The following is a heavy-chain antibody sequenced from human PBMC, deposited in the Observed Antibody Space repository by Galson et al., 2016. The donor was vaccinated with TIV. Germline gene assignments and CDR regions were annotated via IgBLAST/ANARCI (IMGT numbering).Heavy chain of an antibody. CDR2: INPIFGTA. D-gene: IGHD3-10*01. CDR1: GGTFSNFV. CDR3: ARGRGYYFGSGSSYFDY. Sequence: SVKVSCKASGGTFSNFVISWVRQAPGQGLEWMGSINPIFGTANYAQNFQGRVTITADTSTSTIYMELSSLRAEDTAVYYCARGRGYYFGSGSSYFDYWGQGSLVTVSS. J-gene: IGHJ4*02. V-gene: IGHV1-69*06.